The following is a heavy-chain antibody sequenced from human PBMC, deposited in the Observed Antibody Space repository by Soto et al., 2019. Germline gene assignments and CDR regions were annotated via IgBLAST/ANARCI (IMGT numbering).Heavy chain of an antibody. J-gene: IGHJ3*02. CDR1: GFSFSTYA. CDR3: AHTSGYGVFDAYDI. Sequence: GGSLRLSCAASGFSFSTYAMSWVRQAPGKGLDWVSAISGSGGSTYYADSVKGRFTISRDNSINRLYLQMNSLRTEDTAVYYCAHTSGYGVFDAYDIWGQGTMVTVSS. D-gene: IGHD6-13*01. CDR2: ISGSGGST. V-gene: IGHV3-23*01.